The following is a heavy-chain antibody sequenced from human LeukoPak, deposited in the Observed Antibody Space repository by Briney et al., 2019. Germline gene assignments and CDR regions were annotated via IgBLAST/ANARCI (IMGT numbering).Heavy chain of an antibody. J-gene: IGHJ4*02. V-gene: IGHV3-53*04. CDR1: GFTVSTNC. D-gene: IGHD5-18*01. Sequence: GGSLRLSCAASGFTVSTNCMTWVRQAPGKGLEWVSTIYSGGTTYYADSVMGRFTISRHNSRNTRYLQMNILRAEDTAVYYCARVDTVMAYYFDLWGQGTLVTVSS. CDR3: ARVDTVMAYYFDL. CDR2: IYSGGTT.